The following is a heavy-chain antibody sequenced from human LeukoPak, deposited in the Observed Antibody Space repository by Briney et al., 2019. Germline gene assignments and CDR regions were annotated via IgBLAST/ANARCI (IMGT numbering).Heavy chain of an antibody. J-gene: IGHJ4*02. Sequence: GGSLRLSCAASGFTFSSYAIHWVRQAPGKGLEWVAVISYDGSNKYYADSVKGRFTISRDNSKNTLYLQMNSLRAEDTAVYYCARGFSITMVRGVDYWGQGTLVTVSS. CDR2: ISYDGSNK. V-gene: IGHV3-30-3*01. D-gene: IGHD3-10*01. CDR1: GFTFSSYA. CDR3: ARGFSITMVRGVDY.